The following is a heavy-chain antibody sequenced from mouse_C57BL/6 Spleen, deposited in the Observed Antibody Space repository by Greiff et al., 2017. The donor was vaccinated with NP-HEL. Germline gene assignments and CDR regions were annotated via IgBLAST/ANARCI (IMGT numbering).Heavy chain of an antibody. D-gene: IGHD1-1*01. CDR3: ARDPLHYYGSSRGYFDY. CDR1: GYSITSGYY. V-gene: IGHV3-6*01. J-gene: IGHJ2*01. Sequence: ESGPGLVKPSQSLSLTCSVTGYSITSGYYWNWIRQFPGNKLEWMGYISYDGSNNYNPSLKNRISITRDTSKNQFFLKLNSVTTEDTATYYCARDPLHYYGSSRGYFDYWGQGTTLTVSS. CDR2: ISYDGSN.